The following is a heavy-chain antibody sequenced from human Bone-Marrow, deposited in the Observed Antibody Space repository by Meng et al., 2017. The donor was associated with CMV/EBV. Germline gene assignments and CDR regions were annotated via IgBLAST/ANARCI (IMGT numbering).Heavy chain of an antibody. J-gene: IGHJ6*02. Sequence: GESLKISCAASGFTFSSYSINWVRQAPGKGLEWVSSISSSSSYIYYADSVKGRFTISRDNAKNSLYLQMNSLRAEDTAVYYCAGLSSRQLHGYYYGMDVWGQGTTVTVSS. V-gene: IGHV3-21*01. CDR2: ISSSSSYI. CDR3: AGLSSRQLHGYYYGMDV. D-gene: IGHD2-2*01. CDR1: GFTFSSYS.